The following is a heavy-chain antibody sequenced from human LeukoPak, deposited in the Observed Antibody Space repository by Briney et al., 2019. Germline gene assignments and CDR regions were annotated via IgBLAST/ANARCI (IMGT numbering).Heavy chain of an antibody. V-gene: IGHV3-74*01. D-gene: IGHD6-19*01. CDR2: INSDGSST. J-gene: IGHJ4*02. CDR1: GFTFSSYW. Sequence: GGSLRLPCAASGFTFSSYWMHWVRQAPGKGLVWVSRINSDGSSTSYADSVKGRFTISRDNAKNSLYLQMNSLRAEDTALYYCAKDMAGTAQGLFDYWGQGTPVTVSS. CDR3: AKDMAGTAQGLFDY.